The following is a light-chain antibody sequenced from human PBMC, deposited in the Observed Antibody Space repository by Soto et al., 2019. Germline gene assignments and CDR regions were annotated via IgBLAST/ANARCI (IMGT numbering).Light chain of an antibody. CDR3: WSYAQTTFLFF. V-gene: IGLV2-23*02. CDR2: EVS. J-gene: IGLJ1*01. CDR1: ESDIGIFAL. Sequence: QSAVTQPYYVFGASSQSITISCTVSESDIGIFALVSWFQQHPGKAPKLILYEVSKRPLGVSNRFSGSKSGYTASLTISGFQAEDEGNYYCWSYAQTTFLFFFGTGAKVTVL.